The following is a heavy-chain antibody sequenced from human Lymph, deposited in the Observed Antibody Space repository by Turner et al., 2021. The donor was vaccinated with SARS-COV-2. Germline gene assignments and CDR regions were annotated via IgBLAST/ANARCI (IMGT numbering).Heavy chain of an antibody. J-gene: IGHJ4*02. Sequence: QVQLVQSGAEVKKPGAPVKVSGSASGYIFTSYGISWVRQAPGQGLEWMGWISVYNGNTNYAQKLQGRVTMTTDTSTSTAYMELRSLRSDDTAVYYCARFTASIEVTGRYFDYWGQGTLVTVSS. V-gene: IGHV1-18*01. CDR3: ARFTASIEVTGRYFDY. CDR2: ISVYNGNT. D-gene: IGHD6-19*01. CDR1: GYIFTSYG.